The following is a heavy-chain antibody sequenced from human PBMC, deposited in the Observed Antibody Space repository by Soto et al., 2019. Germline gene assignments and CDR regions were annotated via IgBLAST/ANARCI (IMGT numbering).Heavy chain of an antibody. V-gene: IGHV2-5*01. J-gene: IGHJ4*02. Sequence: ESGPTLVNPTQTLTLTCTFSGFSLSTSGVGVAWIRQTPGKALEWLALIYWNDDKRYSPSLKSRLTITKDTSKSQVVLTMTNMDPVDTATYYCAHIGAGKLVDYWGQGTLVTVSS. CDR2: IYWNDDK. CDR3: AHIGAGKLVDY. D-gene: IGHD6-13*01. CDR1: GFSLSTSGVG.